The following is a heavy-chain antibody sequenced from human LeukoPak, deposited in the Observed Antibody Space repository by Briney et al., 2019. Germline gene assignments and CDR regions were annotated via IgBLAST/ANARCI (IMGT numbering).Heavy chain of an antibody. CDR2: INPNSGGT. Sequence: GASVKVSCKASGYTFTGYYMHWVRQAPGQGLEWMGWINPNSGGTNYAQKFQGRVTMTRDTSISTVYMELSSLRSEDTAVYYCARVGGVLSFDYWGQGTLVTVSS. J-gene: IGHJ4*02. CDR3: ARVGGVLSFDY. CDR1: GYTFTGYY. D-gene: IGHD3-16*01. V-gene: IGHV1-2*02.